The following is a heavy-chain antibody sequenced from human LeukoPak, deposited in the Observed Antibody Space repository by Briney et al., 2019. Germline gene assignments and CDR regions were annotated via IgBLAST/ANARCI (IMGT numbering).Heavy chain of an antibody. CDR2: IYYSGST. Sequence: PSETLSLTCTVSGGSISSYYWSWIRKPPGKGLEWIGYIYYSGSTNHNPSLKSRVTISVDTSKNQFSLKLSSVTAADTAVYYCARARYDSSGYRFDYWGQGTLVTVSS. J-gene: IGHJ4*02. CDR3: ARARYDSSGYRFDY. CDR1: GGSISSYY. V-gene: IGHV4-59*01. D-gene: IGHD3-22*01.